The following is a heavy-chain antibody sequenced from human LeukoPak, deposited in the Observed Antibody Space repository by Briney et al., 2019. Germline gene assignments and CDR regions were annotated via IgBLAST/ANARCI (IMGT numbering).Heavy chain of an antibody. Sequence: GRSLRLSCAASGFTFDDYAMHWVRQAPGKGLEWVSGISWNSGSIGYADSVKGRFTISRDNAKNSLYLQMNSLRAEDTALYYCAKSTRDDFWSGYYVDYWGQGTLVTVSS. D-gene: IGHD3-3*01. V-gene: IGHV3-9*01. J-gene: IGHJ4*02. CDR2: ISWNSGSI. CDR1: GFTFDDYA. CDR3: AKSTRDDFWSGYYVDY.